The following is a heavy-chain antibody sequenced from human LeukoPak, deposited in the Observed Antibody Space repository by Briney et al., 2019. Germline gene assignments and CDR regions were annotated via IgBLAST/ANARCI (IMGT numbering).Heavy chain of an antibody. Sequence: GAXXKVSFKASGYTFTGYYIHWVRQAPGQRPEWMGWINPDSGGTNYSQKFQGRVTISRDKSNRKTYMEVSRLRSDDTAVYYCAREPIVLVPAAIFNWFDPWGQGTLVTVSS. CDR3: AREPIVLVPAAIFNWFDP. V-gene: IGHV1-2*02. CDR2: INPDSGGT. CDR1: GYTFTGYY. J-gene: IGHJ5*02. D-gene: IGHD2-2*02.